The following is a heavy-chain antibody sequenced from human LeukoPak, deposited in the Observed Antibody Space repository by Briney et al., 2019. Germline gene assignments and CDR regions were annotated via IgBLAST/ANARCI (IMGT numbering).Heavy chain of an antibody. J-gene: IGHJ3*02. CDR1: GFTFSGYS. D-gene: IGHD3-10*01. CDR3: ARDTGRAPSEDDAFDI. Sequence: PGGSLRLSCAASGFTFSGYSMNWVRQAPGKGLEXXXXXSSSSSYIYYADSVKGRFTISRDNAKNSLYLQMNSLRAEDTAVYYCARDTGRAPSEDDAFDIWGQGTMVTVSS. CDR2: XSSSSSYI. V-gene: IGHV3-21*01.